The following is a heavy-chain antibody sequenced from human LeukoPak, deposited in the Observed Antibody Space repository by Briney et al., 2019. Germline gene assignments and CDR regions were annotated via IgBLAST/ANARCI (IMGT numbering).Heavy chain of an antibody. Sequence: SETLSLTCTVSGGSISSYYWSWIRQPPGKGLEWIGSIYYSGSTYYNPSLKSRVTISVDTSKNQFSLKLSSVTAADTAVYYCARDSATTVTTGGLVRGLYFQHWGQGTLVTVSS. CDR1: GGSISSYY. D-gene: IGHD4-17*01. CDR3: ARDSATTVTTGGLVRGLYFQH. J-gene: IGHJ1*01. CDR2: IYYSGST. V-gene: IGHV4-39*07.